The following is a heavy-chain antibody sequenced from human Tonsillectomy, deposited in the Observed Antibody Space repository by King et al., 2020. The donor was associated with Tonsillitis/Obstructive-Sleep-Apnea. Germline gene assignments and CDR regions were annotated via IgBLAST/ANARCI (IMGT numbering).Heavy chain of an antibody. V-gene: IGHV3-23*01. Sequence: SLLPSFSSSFFPFLLYSLIFFLPSPGKGLDFVSAISFLFFLPYSSYSVTGRFTLSRATSKNTLYLQMNSLRAEDTAVYYCAKDLGYYDSSGSQYFQHWGQGTLVTVSS. CDR1: FFPFLLYS. CDR2: ISFLFFLP. D-gene: IGHD3-22*01. J-gene: IGHJ1*01. CDR3: AKDLGYYDSSGSQYFQH.